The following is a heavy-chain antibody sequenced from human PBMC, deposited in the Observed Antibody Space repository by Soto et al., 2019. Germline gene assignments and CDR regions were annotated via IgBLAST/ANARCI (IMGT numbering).Heavy chain of an antibody. CDR2: IFPKSGAT. CDR1: GYTFTDYY. D-gene: IGHD1-7*01. Sequence: GASVKVSCKASGYTFTDYYMHWVRQAPGQGLEWMGYIFPKSGATNYVQNFQGRVTMTRDTSITTVYMELSSLRSDDTAVYYCVRENWYYDYWGQGGLVTVSS. J-gene: IGHJ4*02. CDR3: VRENWYYDY. V-gene: IGHV1-2*02.